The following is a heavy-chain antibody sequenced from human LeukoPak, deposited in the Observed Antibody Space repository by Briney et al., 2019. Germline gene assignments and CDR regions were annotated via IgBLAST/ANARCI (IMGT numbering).Heavy chain of an antibody. CDR2: IFYSGST. J-gene: IGHJ5*02. CDR1: GGSISTSSYY. D-gene: IGHD2-2*01. V-gene: IGHV4-39*01. CDR3: ARRDRYCSSTSCYGPRFDP. Sequence: SQTLSLTCTVSGGSISTSSYYWGWIRQPPGKGLEWIGGIFYSGSTYYNPSLKSRVIISVDTSKNQFSLKLSSVTAADTAVYYCARRDRYCSSTSCYGPRFDPWGQGTLVTVSS.